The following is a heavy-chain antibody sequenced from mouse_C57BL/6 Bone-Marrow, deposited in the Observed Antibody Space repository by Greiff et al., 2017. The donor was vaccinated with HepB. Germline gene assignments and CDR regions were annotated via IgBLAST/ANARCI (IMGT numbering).Heavy chain of an antibody. Sequence: DVQLQESGPGLVKPSQSLSLTCSVTGYSITSGYYWNWIRQFPGNKLEWMGYISYDGSNNYNPSPKNRISITRDTSTNQFFLKLNSVTTEDTATYYCARDHYEKGAYWGQGTLVTVSA. CDR2: ISYDGSN. V-gene: IGHV3-6*01. J-gene: IGHJ3*01. CDR1: GYSITSGYY. D-gene: IGHD2-4*01. CDR3: ARDHYEKGAY.